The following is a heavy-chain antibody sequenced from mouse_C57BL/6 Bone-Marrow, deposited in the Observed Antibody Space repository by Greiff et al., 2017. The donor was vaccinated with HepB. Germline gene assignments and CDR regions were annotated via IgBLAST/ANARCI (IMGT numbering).Heavy chain of an antibody. CDR2: IYPGNSDT. J-gene: IGHJ3*01. CDR1: GYTFTSYW. V-gene: IGHV1-5*01. CDR3: TRSYSNYFAWFAY. Sequence: VQLQQSGTVLARPGASVKMSCKTSGYTFTSYWMHWVKQRPGQGPEWIGAIYPGNSDTSYNQKFKGKAKLTAVTSASTAYMELSSLTNEDSAVYYCTRSYSNYFAWFAYWGQGTLVTVSA. D-gene: IGHD2-5*01.